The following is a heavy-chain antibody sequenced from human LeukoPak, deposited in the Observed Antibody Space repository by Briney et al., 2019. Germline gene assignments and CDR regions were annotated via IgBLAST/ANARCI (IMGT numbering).Heavy chain of an antibody. CDR3: AKDAYYYDSSGYPGDFDY. J-gene: IGHJ4*02. Sequence: PGGSLRLSCAASGFTFSSYAMSWVRQAPGKGLEWVSAISGSGGSTYYADPVKGRFTISRDNSKNTLYLQMNSLRAEDTAVYYCAKDAYYYDSSGYPGDFDYWGQGTLVTVSS. CDR1: GFTFSSYA. CDR2: ISGSGGST. D-gene: IGHD3-22*01. V-gene: IGHV3-23*01.